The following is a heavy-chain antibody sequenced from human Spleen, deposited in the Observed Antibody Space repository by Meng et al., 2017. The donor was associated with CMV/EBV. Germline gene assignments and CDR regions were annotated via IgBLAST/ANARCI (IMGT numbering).Heavy chain of an antibody. CDR2: IRYDGSKK. D-gene: IGHD5-18*01. CDR3: ARELGGYSHGENSGYHYFGLDV. Sequence: GESLKISCAASEFTFRSYGMHWVRQAPGKGLEWVAFIRYDGSKKYHADSVKGRFTISRDNSKNTLYLQMNSLRVEDTAAYFCARELGGYSHGENSGYHYFGLDVWGQGTTVTVSS. V-gene: IGHV3-30*02. J-gene: IGHJ6*02. CDR1: EFTFRSYG.